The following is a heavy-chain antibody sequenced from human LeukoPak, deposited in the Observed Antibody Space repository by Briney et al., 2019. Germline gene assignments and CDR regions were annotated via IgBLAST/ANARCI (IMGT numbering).Heavy chain of an antibody. CDR1: GGSISTYY. CDR3: ARGPVGGTTYNDGDAFDI. CDR2: IYYSGST. D-gene: IGHD1-7*01. J-gene: IGHJ3*02. Sequence: SETLSLTCTVSGGSISTYYWSWIRQPPGKGLEWVGSIYYSGSTNYNPSLKSRVTISVDTSKNRFSLKLSSVTAADTAVYYCARGPVGGTTYNDGDAFDIWGQGTMVTVSS. V-gene: IGHV4-59*01.